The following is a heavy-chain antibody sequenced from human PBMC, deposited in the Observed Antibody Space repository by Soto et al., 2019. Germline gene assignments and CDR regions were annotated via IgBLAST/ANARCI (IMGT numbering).Heavy chain of an antibody. Sequence: VQLVQSGAEVKKPGSSVKVSCKASGGTFSSYAISWVRQAPGQGLEWMGGIIPIFGTANYAQKFQGRVTITADESTSTAYMELSSLRSEDTAVYYCATGSYYYGSGSYLSWFDPWGQGTLVTVSS. V-gene: IGHV1-69*01. D-gene: IGHD3-10*01. CDR2: IIPIFGTA. CDR1: GGTFSSYA. J-gene: IGHJ5*02. CDR3: ATGSYYYGSGSYLSWFDP.